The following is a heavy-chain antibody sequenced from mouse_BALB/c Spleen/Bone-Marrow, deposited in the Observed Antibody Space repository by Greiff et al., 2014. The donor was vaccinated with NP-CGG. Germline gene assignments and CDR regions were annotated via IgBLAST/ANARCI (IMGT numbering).Heavy chain of an antibody. CDR1: GYTFTSYY. D-gene: IGHD1-1*01. Sequence: VQLQQSGAELVKPGASVKLSCKASGYTFTSYYMYWVKQRPGQGHEWIGEINPSNGGTNFNEKFKSKATLTVDKSSNTAYVQLSSLTSEDSAVYHCTRSNYGYWFFDVWGAGTTVTVSS. CDR2: INPSNGGT. CDR3: TRSNYGYWFFDV. V-gene: IGHV1S81*02. J-gene: IGHJ1*01.